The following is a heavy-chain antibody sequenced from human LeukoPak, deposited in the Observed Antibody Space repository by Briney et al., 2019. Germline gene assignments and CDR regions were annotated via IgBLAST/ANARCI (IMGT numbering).Heavy chain of an antibody. CDR3: AAVGSSIY. CDR1: GLTVSSNY. V-gene: IGHV3-53*01. Sequence: GGSLRLSCAVSGLTVSSNYMTWFRQPPGKGLEWVSVIYSGGTIYYADSAKGRFTISRDNSKNTLFLQMNSLRAEDTAVYYCAAVGSSIYWGQGTLVTVSS. J-gene: IGHJ4*02. D-gene: IGHD1-26*01. CDR2: IYSGGTI.